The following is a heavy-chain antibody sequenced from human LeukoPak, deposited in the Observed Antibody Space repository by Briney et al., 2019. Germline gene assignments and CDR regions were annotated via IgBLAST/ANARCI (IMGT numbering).Heavy chain of an antibody. CDR3: ARFRNFVSDI. V-gene: IGHV3-30*03. D-gene: IGHD3-16*01. CDR2: ISYDGSNK. CDR1: GFTFSSYG. Sequence: GRSLRLSCAASGFTFSSYGMHWVRQAPGKGLEWVAVISYDGSNKYFADSVKGRFTISRDNSKNTLYLQMNSLRAEDTAVYYCARFRNFVSDIWGQGTMVTVSS. J-gene: IGHJ3*02.